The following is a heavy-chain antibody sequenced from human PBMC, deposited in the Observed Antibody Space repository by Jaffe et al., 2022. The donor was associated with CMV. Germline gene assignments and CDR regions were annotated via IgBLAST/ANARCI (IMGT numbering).Heavy chain of an antibody. CDR2: ISSSSSYI. J-gene: IGHJ6*02. CDR1: GFTFSSYS. D-gene: IGHD4-4*01. CDR3: ARVGRLARAGGWLQYPSYYYGMDV. Sequence: EVQLVESGGGLVKPGGSLRLSCAASGFTFSSYSMNWVRQAPGKGLEWVSSISSSSSYIYYADSVKGRFTISRDNAKNSLYLQMNSLRAEDTAVYYCARVGRLARAGGWLQYPSYYYGMDVWGQGTTVTVSS. V-gene: IGHV3-21*01.